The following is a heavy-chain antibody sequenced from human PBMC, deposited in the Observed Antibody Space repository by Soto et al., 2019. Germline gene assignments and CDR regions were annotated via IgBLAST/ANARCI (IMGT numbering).Heavy chain of an antibody. CDR1: GGTFSRHA. CDR3: ARERSVGPLDY. J-gene: IGHJ4*02. V-gene: IGHV1-69*01. Sequence: QVQLVQSGAEVRKPGSSVKVSCKASGGTFSRHAISWVRQAPGQGLEWMGGIIPIFGTANHAQKFQGRVTIIADESTSTVYMELSSLRSEDTAMYYCARERSVGPLDYWGQGTLVTVSS. D-gene: IGHD1-26*01. CDR2: IIPIFGTA.